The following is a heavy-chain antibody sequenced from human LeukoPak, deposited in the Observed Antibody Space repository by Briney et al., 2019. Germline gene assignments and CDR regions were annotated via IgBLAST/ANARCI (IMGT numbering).Heavy chain of an antibody. CDR3: AKAASYSSSWYEETDY. D-gene: IGHD6-13*01. CDR2: ISYDGRNK. CDR1: GFTSNNYG. V-gene: IGHV3-30*18. Sequence: GSLRLSCAASGFTSNNYGMHWVRQAPGKGLEWVAVISYDGRNKHYPDSVKGRFTISRDNSKNTLYLQMNSLRAEDTAVYYCAKAASYSSSWYEETDYWGQGTLVTVSS. J-gene: IGHJ4*02.